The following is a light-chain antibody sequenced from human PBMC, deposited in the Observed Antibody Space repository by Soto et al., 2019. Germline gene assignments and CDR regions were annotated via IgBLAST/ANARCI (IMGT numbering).Light chain of an antibody. V-gene: IGKV1-6*01. CDR2: AAS. CDR1: QAIRTA. J-gene: IGKJ1*01. Sequence: AIQLTQSPSSLSASVGDRLTMACRASQAIRTALGWYQQKPGKAPKLLIYAASTLQGGVPPRFSGSGSGTDFTLTISSLQPEDFATYYCLLDFSYFWAFGQGTKVDIK. CDR3: LLDFSYFWA.